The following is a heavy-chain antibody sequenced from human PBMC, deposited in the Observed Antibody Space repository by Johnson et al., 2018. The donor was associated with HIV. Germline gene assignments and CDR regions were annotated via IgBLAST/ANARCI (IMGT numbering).Heavy chain of an antibody. D-gene: IGHD6-19*01. Sequence: QVLLVESGGGVVQPGGSLRLSCAASGFTFSSYGMHWVRQAPGKGLEWVAFIRYDGSIKFSADSVKGRFTISKDNSKNTLYLQMNSLRPEDTAVYYCVQGVPNPAGAFDIWGRGTMVTVSS. CDR2: IRYDGSIK. V-gene: IGHV3-30*02. CDR1: GFTFSSYG. J-gene: IGHJ3*02. CDR3: VQGVPNPAGAFDI.